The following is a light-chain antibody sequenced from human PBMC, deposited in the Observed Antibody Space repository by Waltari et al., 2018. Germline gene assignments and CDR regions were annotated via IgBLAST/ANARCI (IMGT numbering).Light chain of an antibody. CDR1: QSISSW. CDR2: DAS. CDR3: QQSKSYWT. Sequence: DIQMTQSHSTLSASVGDSVTITCRASQSISSWLAWYQQKPGKAPKLLIYDASSFESGVPSRFSGSGSGTEFTLTISSLQSDDFGTYYCQQSKSYWTFGPGTKVEIK. V-gene: IGKV1-5*01. J-gene: IGKJ1*01.